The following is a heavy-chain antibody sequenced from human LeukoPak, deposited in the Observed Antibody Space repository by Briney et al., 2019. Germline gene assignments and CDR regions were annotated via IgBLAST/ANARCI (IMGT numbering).Heavy chain of an antibody. CDR3: ARALESSGWYGGTDY. V-gene: IGHV1-69*05. CDR2: IIPIFGTA. J-gene: IGHJ4*02. CDR1: GGTSSSYA. D-gene: IGHD6-19*01. Sequence: SVKVSCKASGGTSSSYAISWVRQAPGQGLEWMGRIIPIFGTANYAQKFQGRVTITTDESTSTAYMELSSLRSEDTAVYYCARALESSGWYGGTDYWGQGTLVTVSS.